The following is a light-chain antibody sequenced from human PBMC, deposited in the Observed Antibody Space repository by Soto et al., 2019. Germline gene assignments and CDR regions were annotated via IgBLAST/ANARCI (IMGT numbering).Light chain of an antibody. Sequence: EIGLTQSPGTLSLSPGERATLSCSASQSVSSSYLAWYQQKPGQAPRLLIYGASSRATGIPDRFSGSWSGTDFTLTISRLEPEDLAVYYCQQYGSSYTFGQGTQLEIK. J-gene: IGKJ2*01. CDR3: QQYGSSYT. CDR1: QSVSSSY. CDR2: GAS. V-gene: IGKV3-20*01.